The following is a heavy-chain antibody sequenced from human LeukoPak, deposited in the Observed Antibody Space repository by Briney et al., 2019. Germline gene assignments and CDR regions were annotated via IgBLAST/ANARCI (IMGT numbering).Heavy chain of an antibody. CDR3: ARDTPQGAFDI. CDR2: INHSGST. D-gene: IGHD2-15*01. CDR1: GGSFSGYY. J-gene: IGHJ3*02. Sequence: SETLSLTCAVYGGSFSGYYWSWIRPPPGKGLEWIGEINHSGSTNYNPSLKSRVTISVDTSKNQFSLKLSSVTAADTAVYYCARDTPQGAFDIWGQGTMVTVSS. V-gene: IGHV4-34*01.